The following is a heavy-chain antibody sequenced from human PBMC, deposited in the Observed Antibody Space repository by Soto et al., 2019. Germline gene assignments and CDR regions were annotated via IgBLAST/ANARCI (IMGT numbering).Heavy chain of an antibody. D-gene: IGHD2-15*01. V-gene: IGHV3-9*01. CDR1: GCTFDDYS. J-gene: IGHJ4*02. CDR2: IRWNSGSI. CDR3: AKVGCSGGSCGHFDD. Sequence: CLRRPCAASGCTFDDYSMHWVRQAPGKGLEWVSVIRWNSGSIGYADSVKGRFTISRDNAKNSLYLQMNSLRAEDTALYYCAKVGCSGGSCGHFDDWGQGTLVTLSS.